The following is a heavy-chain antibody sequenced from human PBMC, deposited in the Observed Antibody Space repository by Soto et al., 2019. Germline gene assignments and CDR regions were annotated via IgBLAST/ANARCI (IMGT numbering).Heavy chain of an antibody. CDR1: GGSISSSSYY. CDR3: ARHRGLQKYYYYYYYMDV. Sequence: SETLSLTCTVSGGSISSSSYYWGWIRQPPGKGLEWIGSIYYSGSTYYNPSLKSRVTISVDTSKNQFSLKLSSVTAADTAVYYCARHRGLQKYYYYYYYMDVWGKGTTVTVSS. V-gene: IGHV4-39*01. J-gene: IGHJ6*03. CDR2: IYYSGST.